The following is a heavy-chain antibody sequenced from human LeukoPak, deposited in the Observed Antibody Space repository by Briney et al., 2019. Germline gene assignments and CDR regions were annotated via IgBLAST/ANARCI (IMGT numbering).Heavy chain of an antibody. J-gene: IGHJ4*02. Sequence: GGSLILSCAASGFTFSSCAMSWVRQAPGKGLQWFSAISDSGGSTYYADSVKGRFTISRDNSKNTLYLQMNSLRAEDTAVYYCAKAGQQLGWYYFDYWGQGTLVTVSS. CDR2: ISDSGGST. CDR1: GFTFSSCA. V-gene: IGHV3-23*01. D-gene: IGHD6-13*01. CDR3: AKAGQQLGWYYFDY.